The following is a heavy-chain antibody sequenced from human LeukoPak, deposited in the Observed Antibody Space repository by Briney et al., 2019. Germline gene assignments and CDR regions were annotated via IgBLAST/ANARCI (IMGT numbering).Heavy chain of an antibody. Sequence: GGSLRLSCAASGFIFSGYNMNWVRQAPGKGLEWVSSISSSSSYIYYADSVKGRFTISRDNAKNSLYLQMNSLRAEDTAVYYCASLGSGYSYGYAVDYWGQGTLVTVSS. CDR1: GFIFSGYN. J-gene: IGHJ4*02. V-gene: IGHV3-21*01. CDR2: ISSSSSYI. CDR3: ASLGSGYSYGYAVDY. D-gene: IGHD5-18*01.